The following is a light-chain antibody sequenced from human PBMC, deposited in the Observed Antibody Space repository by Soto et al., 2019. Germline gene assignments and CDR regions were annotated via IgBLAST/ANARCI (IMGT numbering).Light chain of an antibody. CDR1: SSTIGGYNA. V-gene: IGLV2-23*01. J-gene: IGLJ1*01. CDR3: CSYVGATTYV. Sequence: QSVLTQPASVSGSPGQSITISCSGTSSTIGGYNAVSWYQQHPGNAPKVIVYEGIKRPSGVSARFSGSTSGSTASLTISGLQAEDEAEYFCCSYVGATTYVFGSGTKVTVL. CDR2: EGI.